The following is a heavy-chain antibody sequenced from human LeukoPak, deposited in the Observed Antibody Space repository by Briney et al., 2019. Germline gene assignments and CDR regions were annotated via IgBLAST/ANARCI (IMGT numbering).Heavy chain of an antibody. V-gene: IGHV3-74*01. CDR3: AKVETSGGANCYALDY. Sequence: QPGGSLRLSCAASGFTFSSYWMHWVRQAPGKGLVWVSRINTDGSSTYYADSVKGRFTISRDDSQNTLYLQMNSLSAEDTAVYYCAKVETSGGANCYALDYWGQETLVTVSS. CDR2: INTDGSST. D-gene: IGHD2-2*01. J-gene: IGHJ4*02. CDR1: GFTFSSYW.